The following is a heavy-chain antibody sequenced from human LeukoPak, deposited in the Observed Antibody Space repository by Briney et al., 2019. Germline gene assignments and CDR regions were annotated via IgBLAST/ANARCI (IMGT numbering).Heavy chain of an antibody. D-gene: IGHD6-13*01. Sequence: SETLSLTCTVSGVSISSYYWSWIRQPPGKGLEWIGYIYYSGSTNYNPSLKSRVTISVDTSKNHFSLKLSSVTAADTAVYYCARDDSSSWYSFYYYGMDVWGQGTTVTVSS. CDR2: IYYSGST. V-gene: IGHV4-59*12. CDR3: ARDDSSSWYSFYYYGMDV. J-gene: IGHJ6*02. CDR1: GVSISSYY.